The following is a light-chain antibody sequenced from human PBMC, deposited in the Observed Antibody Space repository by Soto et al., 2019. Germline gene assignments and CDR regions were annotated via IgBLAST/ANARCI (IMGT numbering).Light chain of an antibody. CDR3: QQYYSTPRT. V-gene: IGKV4-1*01. CDR2: WAS. Sequence: DIVMTQSPDSLAVSLGERATINCKSSQSVLYSSNNKNYLAWYQQKPGQPPKLLIYWASTRESGVTDRLSGSGSGTDFTLTISSLQAEDVAVYYCQQYYSTPRTFGQGTKVEIK. CDR1: QSVLYSSNNKNY. J-gene: IGKJ1*01.